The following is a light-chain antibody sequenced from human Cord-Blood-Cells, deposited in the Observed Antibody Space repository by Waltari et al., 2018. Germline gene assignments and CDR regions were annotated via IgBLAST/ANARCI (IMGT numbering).Light chain of an antibody. Sequence: QSALTQPRSVSGSPGPSVTTSCTGTSSDGGGYYYLSWYQQHPGKAPKLMIYDVSKRPSGVPDRFSGSKSGNTASLTISGLQAEDEADYYCCSYAGSYTWVFGGGTKLTVL. J-gene: IGLJ2*01. CDR3: CSYAGSYTWV. CDR2: DVS. CDR1: SSDGGGYYY. V-gene: IGLV2-11*01.